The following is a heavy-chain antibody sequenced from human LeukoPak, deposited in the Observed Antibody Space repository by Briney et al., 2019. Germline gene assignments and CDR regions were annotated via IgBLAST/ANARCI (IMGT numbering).Heavy chain of an antibody. Sequence: GGSLRLSCAASGFTFSSYEMNWVRQAPGKGLEWVSYISSSGSTMYYADSVKGRFTISRDNAKNSLYLQMNSLRAEDTAVYYCARRTPGYCSGGSCYGDYFDYWGQGTLVTVSS. J-gene: IGHJ4*02. CDR3: ARRTPGYCSGGSCYGDYFDY. CDR2: ISSSGSTM. CDR1: GFTFSSYE. V-gene: IGHV3-48*03. D-gene: IGHD2-15*01.